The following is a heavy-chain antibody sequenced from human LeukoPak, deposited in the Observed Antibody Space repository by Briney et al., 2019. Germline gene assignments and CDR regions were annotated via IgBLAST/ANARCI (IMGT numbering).Heavy chain of an antibody. CDR1: GGTFSSYA. D-gene: IGHD1-26*01. CDR2: IIPIFGTA. Sequence: GASVKVSCKASGGTFSSYAISWVRQAPGQGLEWMGGIIPIFGTANYAQKFQGRVMITADESTSTAYMELSSLRSEDTAVYYCASGSYVSDYYGMDVWGQGTTVTASS. CDR3: ASGSYVSDYYGMDV. V-gene: IGHV1-69*13. J-gene: IGHJ6*02.